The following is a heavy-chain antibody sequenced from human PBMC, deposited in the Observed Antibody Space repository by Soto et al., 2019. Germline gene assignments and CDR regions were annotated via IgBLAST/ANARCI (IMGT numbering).Heavy chain of an antibody. CDR3: ARALDFWSAYFDY. J-gene: IGHJ4*02. CDR1: GFTFSGYS. V-gene: IGHV3-33*01. CDR2: IWYDGRTK. Sequence: GGSLRLSCAGSGFTFSGYSMHWVHLAPGKGLEWVAVIWYDGRTKYYAESVKGRYTISRDNSKNTLNLQMDSLRAEDTAVYYCARALDFWSAYFDYWGQGSLVTVSS. D-gene: IGHD3-3*01.